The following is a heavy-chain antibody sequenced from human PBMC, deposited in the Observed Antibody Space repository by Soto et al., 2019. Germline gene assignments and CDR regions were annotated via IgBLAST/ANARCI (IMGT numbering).Heavy chain of an antibody. J-gene: IGHJ5*02. CDR1: GGTFGSFA. D-gene: IGHD6-25*01. CDR2: IIPTLGTA. CDR3: AREGRIAAAGTTWFDP. Sequence: QVQLVQSGAEVQKPESSVKVSCKASGGTFGSFAINWVRQAPGQGLEWLGRIIPTLGTAKYAQKVLGRLAISADDATSMAYMELSGLRSDDTAFYFCAREGRIAAAGTTWFDPWGQGTLVIVSS. V-gene: IGHV1-69*01.